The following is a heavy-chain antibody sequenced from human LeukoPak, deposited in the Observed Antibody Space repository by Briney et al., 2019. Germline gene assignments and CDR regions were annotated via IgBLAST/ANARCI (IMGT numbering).Heavy chain of an antibody. CDR1: GFTFDDYG. V-gene: IGHV3-20*04. CDR3: ASNRDYYDSSGYTDGAFDI. D-gene: IGHD3-22*01. Sequence: GGSLRLSCAASGFTFDDYGMSWVRQAPGKGLEWVSGINWNGGSTGYADSVKGRFTISRDNAKNSLYLQMNSLRAEDTALYYCASNRDYYDSSGYTDGAFDIWGQGTMVTVSS. CDR2: INWNGGST. J-gene: IGHJ3*02.